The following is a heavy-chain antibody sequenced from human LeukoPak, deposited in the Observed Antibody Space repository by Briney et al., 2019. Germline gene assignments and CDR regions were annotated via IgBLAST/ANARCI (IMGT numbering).Heavy chain of an antibody. CDR1: GFTFSSYA. J-gene: IGHJ4*02. CDR3: AKDTVDTTMVPYYFEY. CDR2: ISGSGGST. V-gene: IGHV3-23*01. D-gene: IGHD5-18*01. Sequence: GGSLRLSCAASGFTFSSYAMSWVRQAPGKGLEWVSAISGSGGSTYYADSVKGRFTISRDNSKNTLFLQMNSLRAEDTAVYYCAKDTVDTTMVPYYFEYWGQGTLVTVSS.